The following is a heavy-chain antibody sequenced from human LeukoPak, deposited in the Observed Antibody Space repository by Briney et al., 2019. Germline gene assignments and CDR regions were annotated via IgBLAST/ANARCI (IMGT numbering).Heavy chain of an antibody. J-gene: IGHJ4*02. D-gene: IGHD4-23*01. Sequence: QTGGSLRLSCAASGLTFSGSAIHWVRQASGKGLEWVGRIRSRANSYATVYGVSVKGRFTISRDDSKNTAYLQMNSLTTEDTAVYYCASTDYGDNSGYWGQGTLVTVSS. CDR2: IRSRANSYAT. V-gene: IGHV3-73*01. CDR3: ASTDYGDNSGY. CDR1: GLTFSGSA.